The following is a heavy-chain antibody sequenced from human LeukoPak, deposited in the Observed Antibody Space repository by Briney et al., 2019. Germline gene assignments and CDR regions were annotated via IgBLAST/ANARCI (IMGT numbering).Heavy chain of an antibody. D-gene: IGHD2-2*01. CDR3: ATVGGSCSSSNCYAYFDY. J-gene: IGHJ4*02. V-gene: IGHV3-23*01. CDR1: GFTLSNTA. Sequence: KTGGSLRLSCAASGFTLSNTAMTWVRQAPGKGLEWVSIITDNGGSTLYADSGRGRFTSARDSCKNTLYMQMISLRADDTAVYYCATVGGSCSSSNCYAYFDYWGQGTLVTVSS. CDR2: ITDNGGST.